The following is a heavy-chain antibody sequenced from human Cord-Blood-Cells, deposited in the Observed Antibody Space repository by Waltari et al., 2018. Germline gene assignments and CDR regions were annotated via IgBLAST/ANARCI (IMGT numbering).Heavy chain of an antibody. Sequence: QVQLVQSGAEVKKPGASVKVSCKASGYTFTRYAMHWARQAPGQRLEWMGWINAGNGNTKYSQKFQGRVTITRDTSASTAYMELSSLRSEDTAVYYCARSLNWNYVPFDYWGQGTLVTVSS. CDR3: ARSLNWNYVPFDY. J-gene: IGHJ4*02. V-gene: IGHV1-3*01. CDR1: GYTFTRYA. D-gene: IGHD1-7*01. CDR2: INAGNGNT.